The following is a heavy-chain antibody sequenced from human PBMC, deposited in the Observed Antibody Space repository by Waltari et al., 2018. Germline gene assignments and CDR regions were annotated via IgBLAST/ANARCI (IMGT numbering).Heavy chain of an antibody. CDR3: ARETTVTTIRGGDYYFDY. CDR2: IYTSGST. Sequence: QVQLQESGPGLVKPSQTLSLTCTVSGGSISSGSYYWSWIRQPAGKGLEWIGRIYTSGSTNHTPSLKSRVTIAVDTSKNQCSLKLSSVTAADTAVYYCARETTVTTIRGGDYYFDYWGQGTLVTVSS. CDR1: GGSISSGSYY. D-gene: IGHD4-17*01. V-gene: IGHV4-61*02. J-gene: IGHJ4*02.